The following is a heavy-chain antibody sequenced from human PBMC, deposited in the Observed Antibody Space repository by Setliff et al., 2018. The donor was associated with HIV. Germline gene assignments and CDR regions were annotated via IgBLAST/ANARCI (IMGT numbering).Heavy chain of an antibody. Sequence: PSETLSLTCAVYGGSLSGYHWSWIRQSPGKGLEWIGEINHSGSTNYNPSLKSRVTISVDTSKNQFSLKLSSVTAADTAVYYCARVVPDSSGYWSLVGGYYFDSWGQGRLVTVSS. CDR3: ARVVPDSSGYWSLVGGYYFDS. CDR2: INHSGST. J-gene: IGHJ4*02. V-gene: IGHV4-34*01. CDR1: GGSLSGYH. D-gene: IGHD3-22*01.